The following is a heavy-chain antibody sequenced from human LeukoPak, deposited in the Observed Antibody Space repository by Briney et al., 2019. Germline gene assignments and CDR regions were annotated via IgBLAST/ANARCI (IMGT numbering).Heavy chain of an antibody. J-gene: IGHJ4*02. CDR3: VRVPPSGLYYFDY. V-gene: IGHV3-7*01. Sequence: GGSVRLSCAASGFTFSSYWMSWVRQAPGKGLEWVANIKQDGSEKYYVDSVKGRFTISRDNAKNSLYLQMNSLRAEDTAVYYCVRVPPSGLYYFDYWGQGTLVTVSS. D-gene: IGHD6-19*01. CDR2: IKQDGSEK. CDR1: GFTFSSYW.